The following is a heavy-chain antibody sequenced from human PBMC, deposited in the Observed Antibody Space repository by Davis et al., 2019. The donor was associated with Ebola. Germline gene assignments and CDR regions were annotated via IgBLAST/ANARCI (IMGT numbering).Heavy chain of an antibody. CDR3: ASTIGYCSSTSCYYYYYGMDV. CDR2: IWYDGSNK. D-gene: IGHD2-2*01. Sequence: GESLKISCAASGFTFSSYGMHWVRQAPGKGLEWVAVIWYDGSNKYYADSVKGRFTISRDNSKNTLYLQMNSLRAEDTAVYYCASTIGYCSSTSCYYYYYGMDVWGQGTTVTVSS. CDR1: GFTFSSYG. J-gene: IGHJ6*02. V-gene: IGHV3-33*01.